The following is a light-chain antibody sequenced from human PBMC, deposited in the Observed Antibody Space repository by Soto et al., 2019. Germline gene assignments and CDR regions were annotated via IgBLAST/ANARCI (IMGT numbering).Light chain of an antibody. CDR3: QQYDDLPIT. J-gene: IGKJ5*01. Sequence: EIQMTQSPSSLSASVGDRVTITCQASQVIDNYLNWYQQKPGKAPKLLIYDASNLESGVPSRFSGSGSGTDFTFTISSLQPEDIATYYCQQYDDLPITVGQGTRLESK. V-gene: IGKV1-33*01. CDR2: DAS. CDR1: QVIDNY.